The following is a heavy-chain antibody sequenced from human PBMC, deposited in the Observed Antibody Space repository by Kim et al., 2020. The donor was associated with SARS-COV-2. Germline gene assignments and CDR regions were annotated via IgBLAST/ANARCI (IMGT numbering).Heavy chain of an antibody. J-gene: IGHJ4*02. CDR2: INQDGSEK. Sequence: GGSLRLSCAASGITFSTYWMSWVRQAPGKGLEWVANINQDGSEKYYVDSVKGRFTISRDNAKNSLYLQMNSLRAEDTAVYYCARDWAELPFLHVFWGQGTLVTVSS. CDR1: GITFSTYW. V-gene: IGHV3-7*01. CDR3: ARDWAELPFLHVF. D-gene: IGHD3-10*01.